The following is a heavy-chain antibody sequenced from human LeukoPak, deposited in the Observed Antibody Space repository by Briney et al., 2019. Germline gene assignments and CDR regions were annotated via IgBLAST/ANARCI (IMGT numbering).Heavy chain of an antibody. Sequence: SETLSLTCTVSGGSISSSSYYWGWIRQPPGKGLEWIGSIYYSGSTYYNPSLKSRVTISVDTSKNQFSLKLSSVTAADTAVYYCARDQYTPGYSGSYFPYNWFDPWGQGTLVTVSS. D-gene: IGHD1-26*01. J-gene: IGHJ5*02. CDR2: IYYSGST. V-gene: IGHV4-39*07. CDR3: ARDQYTPGYSGSYFPYNWFDP. CDR1: GGSISSSSYY.